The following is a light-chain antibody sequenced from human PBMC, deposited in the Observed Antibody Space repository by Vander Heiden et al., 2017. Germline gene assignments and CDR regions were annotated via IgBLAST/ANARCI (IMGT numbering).Light chain of an antibody. CDR1: QSVSSN. Sequence: EIVMTQSPDTLSVSPGERATLSCRASQSVSSNLAWYQQKPGQAPRLLINGASTRATGMPARFSGSRSGTEFTLTSSSLQSGDFAVYYCQQYNNWPVYTFGQGTRLEIK. CDR3: QQYNNWPVYT. CDR2: GAS. V-gene: IGKV3-15*01. J-gene: IGKJ2*01.